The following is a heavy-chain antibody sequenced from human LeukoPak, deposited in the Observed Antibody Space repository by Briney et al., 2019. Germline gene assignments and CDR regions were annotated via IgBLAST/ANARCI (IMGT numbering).Heavy chain of an antibody. J-gene: IGHJ6*02. CDR3: ARGGGLDV. CDR1: GFTFSSYW. CDR2: INHNGNVN. V-gene: IGHV3-7*03. Sequence: GGSLRLSCAASGFTFSSYWMNWARQAPGKGLEWVASINHNGNVNYYVDSVKGRFTISRDNAKNSLYLQMSNMKAEDTAVYFCARGGGLDVWGQGATVTVSS. D-gene: IGHD3-16*01.